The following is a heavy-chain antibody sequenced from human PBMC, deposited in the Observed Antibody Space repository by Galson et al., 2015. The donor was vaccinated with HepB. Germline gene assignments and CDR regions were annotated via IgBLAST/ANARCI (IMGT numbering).Heavy chain of an antibody. CDR1: GGTFSSYA. V-gene: IGHV1-69*13. J-gene: IGHJ4*02. CDR3: AGCYCSGEVRYFDY. Sequence: SVKVSCKASGGTFSSYAISWVRQAPGQGLEWMGGIIPIFGTVNYAQKFQGRVTITADESTSTAYMELSSLRSEDTAVYYCAGCYCSGEVRYFDYWGQGTLVTVSS. D-gene: IGHD2-15*01. CDR2: IIPIFGTV.